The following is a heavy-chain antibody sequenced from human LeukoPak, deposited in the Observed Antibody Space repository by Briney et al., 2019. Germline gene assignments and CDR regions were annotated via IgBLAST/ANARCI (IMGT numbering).Heavy chain of an antibody. D-gene: IGHD1-26*01. CDR1: GGSISSGGYS. V-gene: IGHV4-30-2*01. CDR3: ARGIGSATHDAFDI. J-gene: IGHJ3*02. Sequence: SSGTLSLTCAVSGGSISSGGYSWSWIRQPPGKGLEWIGYIYHSGSTYYNPSLKSRVTISVDTSKNQFSLKLSSVTAADTAVYYCARGIGSATHDAFDIWGQGAMVTVSS. CDR2: IYHSGST.